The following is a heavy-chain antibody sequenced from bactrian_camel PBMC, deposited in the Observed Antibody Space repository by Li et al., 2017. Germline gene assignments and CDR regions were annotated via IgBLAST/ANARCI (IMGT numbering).Heavy chain of an antibody. V-gene: IGHV3S35*01. Sequence: QLVESGGGLVQPGGSLRLSCEVSGFTFSSTSMSWVRKAPGKGLEWVSYIQIDGSSTSYADSVKGRFTISRDNAKTTVYLQLNSLKREDTALYYCAIGGIDLGYWGQGTQVTVS. D-gene: IGHD7*01. CDR2: IQIDGSST. J-gene: IGHJ6*01. CDR1: GFTFSSTS. CDR3: AIGGIDLGY.